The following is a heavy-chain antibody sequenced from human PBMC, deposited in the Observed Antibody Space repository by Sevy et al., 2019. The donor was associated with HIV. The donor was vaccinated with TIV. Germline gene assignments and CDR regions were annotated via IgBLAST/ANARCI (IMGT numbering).Heavy chain of an antibody. CDR3: AKDESITTIVVVPAALGY. Sequence: GGSLRLSCAASGFTFSSYAMSWVRQAPGKGLEWVSAISGSGGSTYYADSVKGRFTISRDNSKNTLYLQMNSLRADDTAVYYCAKDESITTIVVVPAALGYWGQGTLVTVSS. J-gene: IGHJ4*02. CDR2: ISGSGGST. D-gene: IGHD2-2*01. CDR1: GFTFSSYA. V-gene: IGHV3-23*01.